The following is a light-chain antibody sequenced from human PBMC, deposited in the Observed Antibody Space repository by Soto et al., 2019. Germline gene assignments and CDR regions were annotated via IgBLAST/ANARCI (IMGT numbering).Light chain of an antibody. J-gene: IGKJ2*01. CDR2: GAS. Sequence: EIVLTQSPGTLSLSPGERATLSCRASQSVSSSYLAWYQQKPGQAPRLLIYGASSRATGIPDRFTGTPDRFSGSGSGTDFTLTISRLEPEDFAVYYCQQYDSSLKYTFGQGTKLEIK. CDR3: QQYDSSLKYT. V-gene: IGKV3-20*01. CDR1: QSVSSSY.